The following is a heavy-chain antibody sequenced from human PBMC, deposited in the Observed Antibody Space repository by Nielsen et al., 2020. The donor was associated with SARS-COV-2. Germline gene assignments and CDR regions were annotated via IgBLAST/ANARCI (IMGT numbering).Heavy chain of an antibody. CDR2: ISYDGSNK. V-gene: IGHV3-30*03. J-gene: IGHJ4*02. CDR1: GFTFSSYG. Sequence: GESLKISCAASGFTFSSYGMHWVRQAPGKGLEWVAVISYDGSNKYYADSVKGRFTISRDNSKNTLYLQMNSLRAEDTAVYYCARDHGYSGYDLLGGGFDYWGQGTLVTVSS. CDR3: ARDHGYSGYDLLGGGFDY. D-gene: IGHD5-12*01.